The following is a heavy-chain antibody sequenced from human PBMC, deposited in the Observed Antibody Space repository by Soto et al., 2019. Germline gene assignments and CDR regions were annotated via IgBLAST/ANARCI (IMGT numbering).Heavy chain of an antibody. J-gene: IGHJ4*02. CDR3: ARVYIYDSSGHRGFDY. Sequence: GASVKVSCKASGYTFTSYGISWVRQAPGQGLEWMGWIIAYNGTTNYAQKFQGRVTMTADESTSTAYMELSSLRSEDTAVYYCARVYIYDSSGHRGFDYWGQGTLVTVSS. V-gene: IGHV1-18*01. CDR1: GYTFTSYG. D-gene: IGHD3-22*01. CDR2: IIAYNGTT.